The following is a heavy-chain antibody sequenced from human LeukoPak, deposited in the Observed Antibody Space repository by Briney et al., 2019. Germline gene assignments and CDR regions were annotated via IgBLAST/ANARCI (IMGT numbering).Heavy chain of an antibody. CDR1: GFTFGSYA. CDR3: AKGGSYGDYVRVYDASDI. V-gene: IGHV3-23*01. Sequence: GGSLRLSCAASGFTFGSYAMTWVRQGPRKGLEWVSTISGSGASTNYADSVKGRFTISRDNSKNTVYLQMNNLRAEDTAVYYCAKGGSYGDYVRVYDASDIWGQGTMVTVSS. D-gene: IGHD4-17*01. CDR2: ISGSGAST. J-gene: IGHJ3*02.